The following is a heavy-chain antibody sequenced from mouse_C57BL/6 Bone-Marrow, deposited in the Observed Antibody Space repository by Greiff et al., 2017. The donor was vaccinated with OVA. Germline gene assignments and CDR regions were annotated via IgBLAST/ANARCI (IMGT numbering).Heavy chain of an antibody. CDR2: ISSGGSYT. J-gene: IGHJ2*01. CDR1: GFTFSSYG. V-gene: IGHV5-6*01. Sequence: VQLQQSGGDLVKPGGSLKLSCAASGFTFSSYGMSWVRQTPDKRLEWVATISSGGSYTYYPDSVKGRFTISRDNAKITLYLQMSSLKSEDTAMYYCARRDYGFDYWGQGTTLTVSS. D-gene: IGHD2-4*01. CDR3: ARRDYGFDY.